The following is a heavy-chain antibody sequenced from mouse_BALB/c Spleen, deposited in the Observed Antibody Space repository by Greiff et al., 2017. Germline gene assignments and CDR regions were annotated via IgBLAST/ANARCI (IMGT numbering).Heavy chain of an antibody. V-gene: IGHV5-9-3*01. CDR1: GFTFSSYA. CDR2: ISSGGSYT. CDR3: ARHSYDYAPFDY. Sequence: EVQRVESGGGLVKPGGSLKLSCAASGFTFSSYAMSWVRQTPEKRLEWVATISSGGSYTYYPDSVKGRFTISRDNAKNTLYLQMSSLRSEDTAMYYCARHSYDYAPFDYWGQGTTLTVSS. D-gene: IGHD2-4*01. J-gene: IGHJ2*01.